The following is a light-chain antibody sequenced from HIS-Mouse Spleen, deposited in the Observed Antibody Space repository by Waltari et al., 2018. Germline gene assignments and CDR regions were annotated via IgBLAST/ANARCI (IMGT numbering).Light chain of an antibody. V-gene: IGLV1-47*01. CDR3: AAWDDSLSWV. CDR1: SSDVGSYNR. J-gene: IGLJ3*02. Sequence: QSALTQPPSVSGSPGQSVTISCTGTSSDVGSYNRVSWYQQPPGTAPKLLIYRNNQRPSGVPDRFSGSKSGTSASLAISGLRSEDEADYYCAAWDDSLSWVFGGGTKLTVL. CDR2: RNN.